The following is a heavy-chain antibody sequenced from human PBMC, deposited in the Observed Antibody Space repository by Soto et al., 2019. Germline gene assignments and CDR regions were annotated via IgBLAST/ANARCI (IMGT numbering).Heavy chain of an antibody. CDR1: GGTFYTYT. Sequence: SVKVSFKASGGTFYTYTFSWVRQAPGQGLEWMGSITPIYPTTNYAEKFQGRLTVTADGSTNTAYMELNSLTSEDTAVYYCARIPRYSFPTSDDLDSWGQGTLVTVSS. J-gene: IGHJ4*02. CDR2: ITPIYPTT. CDR3: ARIPRYSFPTSDDLDS. V-gene: IGHV1-69*13. D-gene: IGHD5-18*01.